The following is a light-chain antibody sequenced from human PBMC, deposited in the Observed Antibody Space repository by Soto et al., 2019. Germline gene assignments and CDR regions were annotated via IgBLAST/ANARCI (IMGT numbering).Light chain of an antibody. CDR1: EIITTW. Sequence: DIQMTQSPSTLSASAGDRVVITCRASEIITTWLAWYQQKPGKAPKLLIYDASSLERGVPSRFSGSGSGTEFTLTISRLQPDDFATYYCQQYNDYWTFGQGTKVDIK. CDR2: DAS. J-gene: IGKJ1*01. V-gene: IGKV1-5*01. CDR3: QQYNDYWT.